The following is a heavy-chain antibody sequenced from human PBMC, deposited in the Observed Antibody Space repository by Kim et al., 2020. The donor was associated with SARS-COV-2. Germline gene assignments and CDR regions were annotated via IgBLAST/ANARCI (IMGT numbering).Heavy chain of an antibody. CDR2: INHSEST. Sequence: SETLSLTCAVYGGSFSGYYWSWIRQPPGKGLEWIGEINHSESTNYNPSLKSRVTISVDTTKNQFSLKLSSVTAADTAVYYCARVPRPAAATYNWFDPCGQGTLGTVSS. D-gene: IGHD6-25*01. V-gene: IGHV4-34*01. CDR1: GGSFSGYY. J-gene: IGHJ5*02. CDR3: ARVPRPAAATYNWFDP.